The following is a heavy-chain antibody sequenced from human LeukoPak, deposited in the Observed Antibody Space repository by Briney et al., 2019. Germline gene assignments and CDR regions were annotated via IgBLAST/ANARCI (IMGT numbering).Heavy chain of an antibody. Sequence: ASVKVSCKASGYTFTGYYMHWVRQAPGQGLEWMGWINPNSGGTNYAQKFQGRVTMTRDTSISTAYMELSRLRSDDTAVYYRARTTYYYDSSGLTWGQGTLVTVSS. CDR1: GYTFTGYY. J-gene: IGHJ5*02. D-gene: IGHD3-22*01. CDR3: ARTTYYYDSSGLT. V-gene: IGHV1-2*02. CDR2: INPNSGGT.